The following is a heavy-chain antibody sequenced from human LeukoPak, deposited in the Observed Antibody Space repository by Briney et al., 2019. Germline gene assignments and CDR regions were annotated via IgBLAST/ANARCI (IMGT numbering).Heavy chain of an antibody. V-gene: IGHV3-23*01. J-gene: IGHJ4*02. D-gene: IGHD3-10*01. CDR1: GFTFSSYA. CDR2: TSDTGGST. CDR3: AKPAYYTSGSYPFDY. Sequence: GGSLRLSCAASGFTFSSYAMSWVRQAPGKGLEWVATTSDTGGSTFYADSVKGRFTASRDSSKNTLHLQMNSLRAEDTAVYYCAKPAYYTSGSYPFDYWGQGTLVTVSS.